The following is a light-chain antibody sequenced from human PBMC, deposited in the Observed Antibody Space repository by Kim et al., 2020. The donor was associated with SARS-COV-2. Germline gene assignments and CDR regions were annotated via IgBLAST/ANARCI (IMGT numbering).Light chain of an antibody. CDR3: QQSYSTPRGLT. CDR1: QSISSY. J-gene: IGKJ4*01. CDR2: AAS. Sequence: DIQMTKSPSSLSASVGDRVTITCRASQSISSYLNWYQQKPGKAPKLLIYAASSLQSGVPSRFSGSGSGTDFTLTISSLQPEDFATYYCQQSYSTPRGLTFGGGTKVDIK. V-gene: IGKV1-39*01.